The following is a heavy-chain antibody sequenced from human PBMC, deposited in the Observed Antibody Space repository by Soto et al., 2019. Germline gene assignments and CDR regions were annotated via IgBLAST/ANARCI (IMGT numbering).Heavy chain of an antibody. J-gene: IGHJ4*02. Sequence: GGSLRLSCAASGFTFSNYGMHWVRQAPGKGLEWVAVIYYDGSDKNYADSVKGRFFISRDNSHNTLYLQMNSLRAEDTAVYYCASSTGLGATHLHRDYFFDYWGQGTLVTVSS. V-gene: IGHV3-33*01. CDR3: ASSTGLGATHLHRDYFFDY. CDR2: IYYDGSDK. CDR1: GFTFSNYG. D-gene: IGHD1-26*01.